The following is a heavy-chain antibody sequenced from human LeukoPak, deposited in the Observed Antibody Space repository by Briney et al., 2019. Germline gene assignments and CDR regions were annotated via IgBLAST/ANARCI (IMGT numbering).Heavy chain of an antibody. J-gene: IGHJ4*02. D-gene: IGHD2-2*01. CDR2: IDHSGRT. CDR3: ARKSVVTAGRKPYDF. Sequence: SETLSLTCAVYGGSFSGYYWSWIRQPPGKGLEWIGEIDHSGRTNSNASLKSRVTLSVDMSKNQFSLRLSSVTAADTAVYYCARKSVVTAGRKPYDFWDQGTLVTVSP. V-gene: IGHV4-34*01. CDR1: GGSFSGYY.